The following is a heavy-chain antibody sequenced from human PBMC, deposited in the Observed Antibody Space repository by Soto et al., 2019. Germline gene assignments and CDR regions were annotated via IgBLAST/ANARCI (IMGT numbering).Heavy chain of an antibody. Sequence: SETLSLTCTVSGGSISSGGYYWSWIRQHPGKGLEWIGYIYYGGSTYYNPSLKSRVTISVDTSKNQFSLKLSSVTAADTAVYYCASLLWFGELFSDYWGQGTLVTVSS. CDR2: IYYGGST. J-gene: IGHJ4*02. CDR3: ASLLWFGELFSDY. V-gene: IGHV4-31*02. CDR1: GGSISSGGYY. D-gene: IGHD3-10*01.